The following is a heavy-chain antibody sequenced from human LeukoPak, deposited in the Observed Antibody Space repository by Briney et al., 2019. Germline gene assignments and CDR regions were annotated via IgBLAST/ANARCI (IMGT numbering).Heavy chain of an antibody. Sequence: ASVKVSCKASGYTFTSYYMHWVRRAPGQGLEWMGIINPSGGSTSYAQKFQGRVTMTRDMSTSTVYMELSSLRSEDTAVYYCARAAGRQANCGGDCYSIFYWGQGTLVTVSS. J-gene: IGHJ4*02. D-gene: IGHD2-21*02. CDR3: ARAAGRQANCGGDCYSIFY. CDR2: INPSGGST. V-gene: IGHV1-46*01. CDR1: GYTFTSYY.